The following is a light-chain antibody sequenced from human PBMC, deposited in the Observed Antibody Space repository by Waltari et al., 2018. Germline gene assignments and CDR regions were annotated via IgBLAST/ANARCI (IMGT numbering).Light chain of an antibody. J-gene: IGKJ2*01. CDR1: QSVSSY. CDR2: AAS. V-gene: IGKV3-11*01. Sequence: EIVLTQSPATLSVSPGERATLSCRASQSVSSYVAWYQQKPGQATRLLIYAASNRATGIATRFSGSASATDSTLTISSLAPEAFAVYCRQQRRNSPHTFGQGTQLEIK. CDR3: QQRRNSPHT.